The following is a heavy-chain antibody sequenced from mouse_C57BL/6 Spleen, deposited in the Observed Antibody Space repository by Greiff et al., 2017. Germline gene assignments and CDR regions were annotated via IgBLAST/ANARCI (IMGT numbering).Heavy chain of an antibody. Sequence: QVQLQQSGAELVRPGTSVKVSCKASGYAFTNYLIEWVKQRPGQGLEWIGVINPGSGGTNYNEKFKGKATLTADKSSSTAYMQLSSLTSEDSAVYFCARTAQATNYFDYWGQGTTLTVSS. CDR1: GYAFTNYL. D-gene: IGHD3-2*02. CDR2: INPGSGGT. J-gene: IGHJ2*01. V-gene: IGHV1-54*01. CDR3: ARTAQATNYFDY.